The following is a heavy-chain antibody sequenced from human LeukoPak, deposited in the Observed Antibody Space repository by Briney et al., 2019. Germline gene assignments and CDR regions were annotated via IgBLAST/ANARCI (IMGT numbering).Heavy chain of an antibody. V-gene: IGHV1-58*02. J-gene: IGHJ6*02. CDR3: AAGSSGWYYGMDV. CDR1: GFTFTSSA. Sequence: ASVKVSCKASGFTFTSSAMQWVRQARGQRLEWIGWIVVGSGNTNYAQKFQERVTITRDMSTSTAYVELSSLRSEDTAVYYGAAGSSGWYYGMDVWGQGTTVTVSS. D-gene: IGHD6-19*01. CDR2: IVVGSGNT.